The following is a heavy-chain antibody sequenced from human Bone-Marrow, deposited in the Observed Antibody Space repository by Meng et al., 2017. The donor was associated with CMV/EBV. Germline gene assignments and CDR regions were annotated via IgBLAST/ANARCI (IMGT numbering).Heavy chain of an antibody. Sequence: ETLSLTCTVSGGSISSYYWSWVRQAPGKGLEWVSYISSSSSTIYYADSVKGRFTISRDNAKNSRYLQMNSLRAEDTAVYYCARESRCSSTSCYTGSLGRTNGYFDYWGQRTLVTVSS. J-gene: IGHJ4*02. D-gene: IGHD2-2*02. V-gene: IGHV3-48*04. CDR2: ISSSSSTI. CDR3: ARESRCSSTSCYTGSLGRTNGYFDY. CDR1: GGSISSYY.